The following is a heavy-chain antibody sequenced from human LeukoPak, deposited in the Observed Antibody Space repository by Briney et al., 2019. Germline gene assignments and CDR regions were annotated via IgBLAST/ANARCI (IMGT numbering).Heavy chain of an antibody. J-gene: IGHJ4*02. V-gene: IGHV3-23*01. CDR1: GFTFSSYA. CDR3: AKDGMATISYYFDY. Sequence: GGSLRLSCAASGFTFSSYAMSWVRQAPGKGLEWASAISGSGGSTYYADSVKGQFTISRDNSKNTLNLQMNSPGAEDTAVYYCAKDGMATISYYFDYWGQGTLVTVSS. D-gene: IGHD5-24*01. CDR2: ISGSGGST.